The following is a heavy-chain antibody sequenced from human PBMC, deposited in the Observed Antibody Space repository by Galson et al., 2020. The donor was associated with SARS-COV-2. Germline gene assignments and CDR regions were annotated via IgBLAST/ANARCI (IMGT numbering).Heavy chain of an antibody. V-gene: IGHV1-8*02. CDR2: MNSNSGNT. CDR3: TRGVSSSYFLYYYYMDV. CDR1: GYTFTSYD. D-gene: IGHD6-13*01. Sequence: ASVKVSCKASGYTFTSYDISWVRQATGQGLEWMGWMNSNSGNTGSAQKFQGRVTMTRDTSINTAYMELSSLTSEDTAVYYCTRGVSSSYFLYYYYMDVLGKGTTVTVSS. J-gene: IGHJ6*03.